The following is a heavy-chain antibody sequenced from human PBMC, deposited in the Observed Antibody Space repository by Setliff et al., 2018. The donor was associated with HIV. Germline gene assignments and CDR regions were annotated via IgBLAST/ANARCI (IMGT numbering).Heavy chain of an antibody. CDR2: IYISGRT. V-gene: IGHV4-4*09. J-gene: IGHJ3*02. Sequence: SETLSLTCTVSGDSISTYYWSWIRQPPGKGLEWIGYIYISGRTSYNPSLKSRVTISVDTSKNHFSLKLSSVTAADTAIYYCSRSPKGRYGDYVYAFDIWGQGTMVTVSS. D-gene: IGHD4-17*01. CDR3: SRSPKGRYGDYVYAFDI. CDR1: GDSISTYY.